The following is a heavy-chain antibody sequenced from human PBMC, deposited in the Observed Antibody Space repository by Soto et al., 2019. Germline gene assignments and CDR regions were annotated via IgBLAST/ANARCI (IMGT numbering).Heavy chain of an antibody. CDR2: CNPRGGTT. D-gene: IGHD3-3*01. CDR3: ARVYGLVQYDDFWSGYYDY. V-gene: IGHV1-46*01. J-gene: IGHJ4*02. Sequence: QVQLLQSGAEVKKPGASVRISCKSSANTFINNYINWVRQAPGQGLEWLGVCNPRGGTTRYAQKFQCRVTMTGDTSTRTVFMELSNLKSEDTAVYYCARVYGLVQYDDFWSGYYDYWGQGTLVIVPS. CDR1: ANTFINNY.